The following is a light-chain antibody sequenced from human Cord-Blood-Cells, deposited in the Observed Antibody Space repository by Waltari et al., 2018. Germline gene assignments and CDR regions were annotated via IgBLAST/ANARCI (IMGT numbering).Light chain of an antibody. Sequence: DIVLTQSPDSLAVSLGERATINCTSSQSVLYSPNTKNYLACYQQKPGQPPKLLIYWASTRESGVPDRFSGSGSGTDFTLTISSLQAEDVAVYYCQQYYSTPLTFGGGTKVEIK. V-gene: IGKV4-1*01. J-gene: IGKJ4*01. CDR2: WAS. CDR3: QQYYSTPLT. CDR1: QSVLYSPNTKNY.